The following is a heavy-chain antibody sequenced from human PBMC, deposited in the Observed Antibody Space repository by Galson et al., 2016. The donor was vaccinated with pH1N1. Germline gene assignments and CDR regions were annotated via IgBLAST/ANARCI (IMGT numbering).Heavy chain of an antibody. J-gene: IGHJ2*01. CDR1: GGTFGSFG. CDR3: AREDYYDTDLSDWYFDL. V-gene: IGHV1-69*10. D-gene: IGHD3-22*01. Sequence: SVKVSCKASGGTFGSFGINWVRQAPGQGLEWMGGIIPILNTAKYARNFQGRVTITADKSTTTAYMELSSLRSDDTAVYFCAREDYYDTDLSDWYFDLWGRGTLLTVSS. CDR2: IIPILNTA.